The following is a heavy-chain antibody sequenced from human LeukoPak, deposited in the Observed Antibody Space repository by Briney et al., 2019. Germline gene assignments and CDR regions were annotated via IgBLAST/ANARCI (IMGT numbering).Heavy chain of an antibody. V-gene: IGHV3-53*01. CDR3: AKHLYTSGWYGDY. D-gene: IGHD6-19*01. CDR1: GFSVSDNY. J-gene: IGHJ4*02. Sequence: GGSLRLSCTVSGFSVSDNYMTWVRQAPGRGLDWVSIIYTSNSTYYAESVKGRFTISRDNSKNALYLQMNSLRAEDTAIYYCAKHLYTSGWYGDYWGQGTLVTVSS. CDR2: IYTSNST.